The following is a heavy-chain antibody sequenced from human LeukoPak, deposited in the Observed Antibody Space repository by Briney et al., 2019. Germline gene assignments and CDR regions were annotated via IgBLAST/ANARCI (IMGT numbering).Heavy chain of an antibody. V-gene: IGHV1-3*01. CDR2: LNAGNENT. Sequence: ASVKVSCKASGYTFSRYGMHWVCQAPGQSLEWMGWLNAGNENTKYSQKFQGRVSITRDTSASTAYMELSSLTSEDTAVYYCARDLYGDYFDYWGQGTLVTVSS. CDR1: GYTFSRYG. J-gene: IGHJ4*02. CDR3: ARDLYGDYFDY. D-gene: IGHD3-16*01.